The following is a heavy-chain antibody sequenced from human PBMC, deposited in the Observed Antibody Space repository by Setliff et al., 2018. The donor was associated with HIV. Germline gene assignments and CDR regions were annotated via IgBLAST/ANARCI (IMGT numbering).Heavy chain of an antibody. D-gene: IGHD4-4*01. CDR2: IIPIFATA. V-gene: IGHV1-69*13. Sequence: SVKVSCKASGGTFSSYAISWVRQAPGQGLEWMGGIIPIFATANYAQKFQGRVTITADESTYTAYMELSSLRSEDTAVYYCAPIDPFPHDYSNSSFDYWGQGTLVTVSS. CDR1: GGTFSSYA. J-gene: IGHJ4*02. CDR3: APIDPFPHDYSNSSFDY.